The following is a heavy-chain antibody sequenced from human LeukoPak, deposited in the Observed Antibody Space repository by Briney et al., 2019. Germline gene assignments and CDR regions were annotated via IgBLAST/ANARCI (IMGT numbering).Heavy chain of an antibody. V-gene: IGHV5-10-1*01. CDR3: ARVLGDYDILTGYSTNWFDP. J-gene: IGHJ5*02. CDR2: IDPGDSYT. Sequence: GESLRISCKGSGYSFTSYWISWVRQMPGKGLEWMGRIDPGDSYTNYSPSFQGHVTISADKSISTAYLQWSSLKASDTAMYYCARVLGDYDILTGYSTNWFDPWGQGTLVTVSS. CDR1: GYSFTSYW. D-gene: IGHD3-9*01.